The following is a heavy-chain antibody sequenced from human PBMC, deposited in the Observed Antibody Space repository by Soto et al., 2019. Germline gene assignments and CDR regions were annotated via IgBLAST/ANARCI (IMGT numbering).Heavy chain of an antibody. CDR1: GGSISSSSYY. V-gene: IGHV4-39*01. D-gene: IGHD2-15*01. Sequence: TVSGGSISSSSYYWGWIRQPPGKGLEWIGSIYYSGSTYYNPSLKSRVTISVDTSKNQFSLKLSSVTAADTAVYYCASITRVVVAATRSGYYYGMDVWGQGTTVTVSS. J-gene: IGHJ6*02. CDR3: ASITRVVVAATRSGYYYGMDV. CDR2: IYYSGST.